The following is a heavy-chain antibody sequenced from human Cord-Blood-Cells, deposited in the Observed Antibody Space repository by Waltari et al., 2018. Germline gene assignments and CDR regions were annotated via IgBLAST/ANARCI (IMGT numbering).Heavy chain of an antibody. CDR1: GGTFSSYA. Sequence: QVQLVQSGAEVKKPGSSVKVSCKASGGTFSSYAISWVRQAPGQGLEWMGGIIPIFGTANYAQKFQVRVTITADESTSTAYMELSSLRSEDTAVYYCARMSIAAAGVDEAPVYYFDYWGQGTLVTVSS. D-gene: IGHD6-13*01. CDR2: IIPIFGTA. CDR3: ARMSIAAAGVDEAPVYYFDY. V-gene: IGHV1-69*01. J-gene: IGHJ4*02.